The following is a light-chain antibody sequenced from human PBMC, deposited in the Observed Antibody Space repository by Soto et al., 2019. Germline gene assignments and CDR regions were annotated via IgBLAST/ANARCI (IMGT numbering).Light chain of an antibody. Sequence: QSVLTQPASVSGSPGQSITISCTGTSSDVDAYDYVSWYQQHPGKAPKLMIYEVSNRPSGVSNRFSGSKSGNTASLTISGLQADDEADYYCNSYAGDIIRFVFGTGTKVTVL. CDR2: EVS. CDR1: SSDVDAYDY. V-gene: IGLV2-14*01. J-gene: IGLJ1*01. CDR3: NSYAGDIIRFV.